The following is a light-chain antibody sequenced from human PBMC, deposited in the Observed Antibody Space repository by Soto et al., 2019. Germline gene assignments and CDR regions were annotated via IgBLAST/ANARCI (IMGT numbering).Light chain of an antibody. CDR2: EVS. V-gene: IGLV2-14*01. Sequence: QSALTQPASVSGSPGQSITISCTGTSNDVGGYNYVSWYQQHPGKAPKLMIYEVSNRPSGVFNRFSGSKSGNTASLTISGLQAEDEADYHCSSYTSNNTLVFGGGTKLTVL. J-gene: IGLJ3*02. CDR1: SNDVGGYNY. CDR3: SSYTSNNTLV.